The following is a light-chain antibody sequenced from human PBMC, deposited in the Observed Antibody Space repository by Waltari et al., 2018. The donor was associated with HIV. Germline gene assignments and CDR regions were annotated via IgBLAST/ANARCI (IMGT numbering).Light chain of an antibody. CDR3: QSADSSGTPV. CDR1: AFQKQY. CDR2: KDS. Sequence: SYELTQPPPVSVSPGQTARITCSGDAFQKQYAYWYQQKPGQAPVLVIYKDSERPSGIPERFSGSSSGTTVTLTISGVQAEDEADYYCQSADSSGTPVFGGGTKLTVL. V-gene: IGLV3-25*03. J-gene: IGLJ2*01.